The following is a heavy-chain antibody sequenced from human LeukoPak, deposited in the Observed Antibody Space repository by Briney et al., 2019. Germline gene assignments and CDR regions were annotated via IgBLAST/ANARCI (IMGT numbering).Heavy chain of an antibody. J-gene: IGHJ5*02. D-gene: IGHD2-2*01. CDR2: IRGRGDRT. CDR1: GFTFSSYA. Sequence: PGGSLRLSCAASGFTFSSYAMSWVRQAPGKGLEGVSLIRGRGDRTYYADSVKGRFTISRDNSKNTLYLQMHSLRAEDTAVYYCAKGLTVVNGNWFDPWGQGILVTVSS. V-gene: IGHV3-23*01. CDR3: AKGLTVVNGNWFDP.